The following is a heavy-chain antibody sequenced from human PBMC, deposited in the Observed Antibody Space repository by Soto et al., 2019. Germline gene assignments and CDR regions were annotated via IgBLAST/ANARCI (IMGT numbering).Heavy chain of an antibody. Sequence: GGSLRLSCSASGFTFSSYAMHWVRQAPGKGLEYVSGIRGNGDPPFYADSVKGRFTISRDNSKDTLYLQMSSLSADDTAVYYCVKSRGGNNFDFFDWGQGALVTVS. V-gene: IGHV3-64D*06. D-gene: IGHD5-12*01. CDR1: GFTFSSYA. CDR3: VKSRGGNNFDFFD. J-gene: IGHJ4*02. CDR2: IRGNGDPP.